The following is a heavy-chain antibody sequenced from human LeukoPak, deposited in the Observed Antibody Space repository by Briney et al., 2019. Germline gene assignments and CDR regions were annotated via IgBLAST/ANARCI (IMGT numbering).Heavy chain of an antibody. CDR1: GGTVTSSTYF. D-gene: IGHD1-14*01. CDR3: ARDGFYYHYYMDV. J-gene: IGHJ6*03. V-gene: IGHV4-39*07. CDR2: ISYSGAT. Sequence: SETLCLTCTLSGGTVTSSTYFWGWIRQPPGKGLEWIGSISYSGATYYNPSLKSRVSMSVHTSRNQFSLKLSSVTAADTAVYYCARDGFYYHYYMDVWGEGTAVTVSS.